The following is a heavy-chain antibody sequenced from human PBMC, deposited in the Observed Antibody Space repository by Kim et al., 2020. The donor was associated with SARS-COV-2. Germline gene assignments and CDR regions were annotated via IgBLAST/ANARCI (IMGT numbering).Heavy chain of an antibody. CDR2: INPSDGNT. D-gene: IGHD1-1*01. J-gene: IGHJ6*01. CDR3: ARDPTGTGSSYYYYTIDV. CDR1: GYTFTSYY. V-gene: IGHV1-46*01. Sequence: ASVKVSCKASGYTFTSYYMHWVRQAPGQGLEWMGIINPSDGNTNYAQNFQGRVTMTRDTSTSTVYMELSSLRSEDTAMYYCARDPTGTGSSYYYYTIDV.